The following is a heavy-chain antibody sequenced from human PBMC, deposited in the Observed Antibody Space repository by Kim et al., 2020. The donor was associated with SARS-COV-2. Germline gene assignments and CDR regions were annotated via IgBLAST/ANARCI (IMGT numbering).Heavy chain of an antibody. Sequence: QKFQGRVTMTEDTSTDTAYMELSSLRSEDTAVYYCATRWYRTLLPGGMDVWGQGTTVTVSS. V-gene: IGHV1-24*01. D-gene: IGHD2-15*01. CDR3: ATRWYRTLLPGGMDV. J-gene: IGHJ6*02.